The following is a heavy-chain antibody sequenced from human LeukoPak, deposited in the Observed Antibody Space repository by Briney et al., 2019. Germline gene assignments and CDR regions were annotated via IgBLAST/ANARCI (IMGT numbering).Heavy chain of an antibody. CDR3: AGGNPYNSGWYDY. CDR2: IYYSGST. Sequence: SETLSLTCTVSGGSISSSSYYWGWIRQPPGKGLEWIGSIYYSGSTYYNPSLKSRVTISVDTSKNQFSLKLSSVTAADTAVYYCAGGNPYNSGWYDYWGQGTLVTVSS. D-gene: IGHD6-19*01. V-gene: IGHV4-39*01. J-gene: IGHJ4*02. CDR1: GGSISSSSYY.